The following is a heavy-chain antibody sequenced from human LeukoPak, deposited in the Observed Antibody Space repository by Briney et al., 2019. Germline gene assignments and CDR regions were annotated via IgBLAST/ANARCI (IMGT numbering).Heavy chain of an antibody. CDR3: ARTPLGYCSSTSCHQTRNYYYYMDV. J-gene: IGHJ6*03. CDR1: GGSISSGSYY. D-gene: IGHD2-2*01. Sequence: PSQTLSLTCTVSGGSISSGSYYWSWIRQPAGKGLEWIGRIYTSGSTNHNPSLKSRVTISVDTSKNQFSLKLSSVTAADTAVYYCARTPLGYCSSTSCHQTRNYYYYMDVWGKGTTVTVSS. V-gene: IGHV4-61*02. CDR2: IYTSGST.